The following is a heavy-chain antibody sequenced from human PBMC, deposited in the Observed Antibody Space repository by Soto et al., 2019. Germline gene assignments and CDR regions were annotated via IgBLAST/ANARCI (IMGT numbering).Heavy chain of an antibody. CDR3: ARDGPGFGVVIRSPYFDY. J-gene: IGHJ4*02. Sequence: GGSLRLSCAASGFTFSSYGMHWVRQAPGKGLEWVAVISYDGSNKYYADSVKGRFTISRDNSKNTLYLQMNSLRAEDTAVYYCARDGPGFGVVIRSPYFDYWGQGTLVTVSS. CDR1: GFTFSSYG. CDR2: ISYDGSNK. V-gene: IGHV3-30*03. D-gene: IGHD3-3*01.